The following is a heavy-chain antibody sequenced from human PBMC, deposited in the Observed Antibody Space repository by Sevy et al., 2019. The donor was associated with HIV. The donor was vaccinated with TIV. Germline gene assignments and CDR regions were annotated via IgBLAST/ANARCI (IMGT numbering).Heavy chain of an antibody. J-gene: IGHJ3*02. D-gene: IGHD3-10*01. CDR1: GFTFDDYA. Sequence: GGSLRLSCAASGFTFDDYAMHWVRQAPGKGLEWVSGISWNSGSIGYADSVKGRFTISRDNAKNSLYLQMNSLRAEDMALYYCAKSRLSVGSDYPAAFDIWGQGTMVTVSS. V-gene: IGHV3-9*03. CDR2: ISWNSGSI. CDR3: AKSRLSVGSDYPAAFDI.